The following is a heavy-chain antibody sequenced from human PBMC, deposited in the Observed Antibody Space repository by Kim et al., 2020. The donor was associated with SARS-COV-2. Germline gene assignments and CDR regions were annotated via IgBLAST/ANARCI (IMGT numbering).Heavy chain of an antibody. CDR1: GGTFSSYA. D-gene: IGHD5-18*01. CDR3: ARDLWRNGTGTIWVHYYYYGRDV. CDR2: IIPIFGTA. J-gene: IGHJ6*02. Sequence: SVKVSCKASGGTFSSYAISWVRQAPGQGLEWMGGIIPIFGTANYAQKFQGRVTITADESTSTAYMELSSLRSEDTAEYYCARDLWRNGTGTIWVHYYYYGRDVWGQGTTVTVS. V-gene: IGHV1-69*13.